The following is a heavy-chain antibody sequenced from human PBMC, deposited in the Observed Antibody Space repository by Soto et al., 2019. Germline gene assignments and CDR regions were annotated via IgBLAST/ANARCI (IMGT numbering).Heavy chain of an antibody. CDR1: GFGFNGYD. J-gene: IGHJ6*02. D-gene: IGHD3-16*01. Sequence: PGGSLRLSCAASGFGFNGYDMHWVRQAPGKNLEWVAAISTAGDTYYLGSVKGRFTISREDAKNSLSLQMNSLRVGDTAVYDCARGGDRFDGMDGWGQGTTVTFSS. CDR3: ARGGDRFDGMDG. V-gene: IGHV3-13*01. CDR2: ISTAGDT.